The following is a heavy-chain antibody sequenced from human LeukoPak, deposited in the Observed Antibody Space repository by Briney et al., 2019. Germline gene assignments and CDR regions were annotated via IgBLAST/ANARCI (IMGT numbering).Heavy chain of an antibody. CDR3: ARGRSSGWYVAWYYFDH. CDR1: GFTVSSNY. J-gene: IGHJ4*02. Sequence: PGGSLRLSCAASGFTVSSNYMSWVRQAPGKGLEWVSVIYSGGSTYYADSVKGRFTISRDNSKNTLYLQMNSLRAEDTAVYYCARGRSSGWYVAWYYFDHWGQGTLVTVSS. V-gene: IGHV3-53*01. D-gene: IGHD6-19*01. CDR2: IYSGGST.